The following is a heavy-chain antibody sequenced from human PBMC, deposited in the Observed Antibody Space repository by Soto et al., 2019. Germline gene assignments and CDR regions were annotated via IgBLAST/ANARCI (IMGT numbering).Heavy chain of an antibody. CDR1: GFTFDDYA. Sequence: EVQLVESGGGLVQPGRSLRLSCAASGFTFDDYAMHWVRQAPGKGLEWVSGISWNSGSIGYADSVKGRFTISRDNAKNSLYLQMNSLRAEDTALYYCAKDLRPSDGNSPFDLWGQGTMVTVSS. CDR2: ISWNSGSI. V-gene: IGHV3-9*01. J-gene: IGHJ3*01. D-gene: IGHD4-17*01. CDR3: AKDLRPSDGNSPFDL.